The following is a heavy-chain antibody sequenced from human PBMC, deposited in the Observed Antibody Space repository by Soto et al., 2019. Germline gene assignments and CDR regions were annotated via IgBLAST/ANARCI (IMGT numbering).Heavy chain of an antibody. J-gene: IGHJ5*02. D-gene: IGHD5-12*01. V-gene: IGHV1-69*01. CDR1: GGTFSSYA. CDR3: ASLRDGYNFVLGP. Sequence: QVQLVQSGAEVKKPGSSVKVSCKASGGTFSSYAISWVRQAPGQGLEWMGGIIPIFGTANYAQKFQGRVTITAEESTSTAYMELSSMRSEDTAVYYCASLRDGYNFVLGPWGQGTLVTVSS. CDR2: IIPIFGTA.